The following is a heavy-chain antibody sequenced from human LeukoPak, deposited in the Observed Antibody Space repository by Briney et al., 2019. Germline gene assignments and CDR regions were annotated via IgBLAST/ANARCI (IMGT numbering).Heavy chain of an antibody. CDR2: ISSSSRYI. V-gene: IGHV3-21*01. J-gene: IGHJ4*02. CDR1: GFTFSSYH. CDR3: ARRAATERGHSYGLDY. Sequence: PGGSLRLSCAVSGFTFSSYHMNWVRQAPGKGLEWISSISSSSRYIYYADSMTGRFTISRDNAKNSLYLQMHSLRAEDTAIYHCARRAATERGHSYGLDYWGQGTLVTVSS. D-gene: IGHD5-18*01.